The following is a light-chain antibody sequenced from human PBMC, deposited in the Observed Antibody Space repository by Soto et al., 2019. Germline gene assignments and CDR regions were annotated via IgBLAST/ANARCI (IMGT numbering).Light chain of an antibody. J-gene: IGKJ1*01. V-gene: IGKV1-6*01. CDR3: LQDFSYPLT. CDR1: QGIRTD. CDR2: GAS. Sequence: AVQLTQSPSSLSASVGDRVTITCRASQGIRTDLGWYQQSPGKAPKVLIVGASTLQSGAPSRFSGSGSGTDFTLTISSLQPEDSATYYCLQDFSYPLTFGQGTKVDIK.